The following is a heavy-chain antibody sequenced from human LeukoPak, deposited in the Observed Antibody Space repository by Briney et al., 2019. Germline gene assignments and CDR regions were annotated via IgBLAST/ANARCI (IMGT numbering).Heavy chain of an antibody. CDR2: ISGSGGST. V-gene: IGHV3-23*01. D-gene: IGHD3-9*01. J-gene: IGHJ4*02. Sequence: PGGSLRLSCAASGFTFSNYAMSWVRQAPGKGLEWVSAISGSGGSTYYADSVKGRFTISRDNSKSTLYLQMNSLRAEDTAVYYCAKDQVLVVISDSFDYWGQGTLVTVSS. CDR1: GFTFSNYA. CDR3: AKDQVLVVISDSFDY.